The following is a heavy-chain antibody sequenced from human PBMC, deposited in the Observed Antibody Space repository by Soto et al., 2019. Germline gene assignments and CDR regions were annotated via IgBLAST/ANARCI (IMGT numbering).Heavy chain of an antibody. Sequence: QVQLHESGPGLVKPSETLSLTCTVSGGSISNFYWSWIRQSPGRGLEWIGYGYMYYSGSTYYNPFLESRVTISVDTSKNQISLRLTSLTADDTALYYCARGSLSTETANALDVWGPGTMVTVSS. CDR1: GGSISNFY. D-gene: IGHD2-21*02. V-gene: IGHV4-59*01. J-gene: IGHJ3*01. CDR3: ARGSLSTETANALDV. CDR2: MYYSGST.